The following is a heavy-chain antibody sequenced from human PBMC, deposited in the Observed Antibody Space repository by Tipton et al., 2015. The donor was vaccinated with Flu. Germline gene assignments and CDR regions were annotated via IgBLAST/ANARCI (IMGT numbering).Heavy chain of an antibody. CDR3: ARDFTVVAGTEKGAFDI. D-gene: IGHD6-19*01. CDR1: GFTFSSYG. J-gene: IGHJ3*02. Sequence: SLRLSCAASGFTFSSYGMHWVRQAPGKGLEWVAVIWYDGSNKYYADSVKGRFTISRDNSKNTLYLQMNSLRAEDTAVYYCARDFTVVAGTEKGAFDIWGQGTMVTVSS. CDR2: IWYDGSNK. V-gene: IGHV3-33*08.